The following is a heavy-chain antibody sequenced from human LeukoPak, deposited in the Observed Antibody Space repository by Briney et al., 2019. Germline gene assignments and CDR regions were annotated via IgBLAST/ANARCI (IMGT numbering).Heavy chain of an antibody. J-gene: IGHJ4*02. D-gene: IGHD6-19*01. CDR3: VRHRQWLLFPDY. V-gene: IGHV4-38-2*02. Sequence: SETLSLTCTVSGYSISINYNWGWIRQPPGKGLEWIGSIFYGGATYYSPSLKSRVTISVDTSENQFSLKLSSMTAADTAVYYCVRHRQWLLFPDYWGQGTLVTVSS. CDR2: IFYGGAT. CDR1: GYSISINYN.